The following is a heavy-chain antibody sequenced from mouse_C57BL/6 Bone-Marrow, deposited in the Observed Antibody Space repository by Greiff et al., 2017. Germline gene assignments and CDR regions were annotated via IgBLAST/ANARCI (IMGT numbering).Heavy chain of an antibody. D-gene: IGHD1-1*01. CDR2: INPNYGTT. Sequence: VQLQQSGPELVKPGASVKISCKASGYSFTDYNMNWVKQSNGKSLEWIGVINPNYGTTSYNQKFKGKATLTVDQSSSTAYMQLNSLTSEDSAVYYGARKGGYGSSYGWFAYWGQGTLVTVSA. CDR1: GYSFTDYN. V-gene: IGHV1-39*01. CDR3: ARKGGYGSSYGWFAY. J-gene: IGHJ3*01.